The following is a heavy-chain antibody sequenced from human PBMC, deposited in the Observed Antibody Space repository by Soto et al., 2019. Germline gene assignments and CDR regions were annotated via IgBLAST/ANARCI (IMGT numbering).Heavy chain of an antibody. CDR3: ARGPSLGYCSGGSCYRGYYYYYMDV. Sequence: LEILSLTCAVYGGSFSGYYWSWIRQPPGKGLEWIGEINHSGSTNYNPSLKSRVTISVDTSKNQFSLKLSSVTAADTAVYYCARGPSLGYCSGGSCYRGYYYYYMDVWGKGTTVTVSS. J-gene: IGHJ6*03. CDR2: INHSGST. D-gene: IGHD2-15*01. V-gene: IGHV4-34*01. CDR1: GGSFSGYY.